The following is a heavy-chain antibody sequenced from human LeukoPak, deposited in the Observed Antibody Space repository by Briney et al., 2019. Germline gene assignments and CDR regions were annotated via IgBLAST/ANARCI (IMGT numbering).Heavy chain of an antibody. D-gene: IGHD2-21*02. CDR3: AKEFDCGGDCHAFFS. Sequence: PGRSLRLSCAASGFTFSSYGMHWVRQAPGKGLEWVAVISYDGSNKYYADSVKGRFTISRDNSKNTLYLQMNSLRAEDTAVYYCAKEFDCGGDCHAFFSWGQGTMVTVSS. CDR1: GFTFSSYG. J-gene: IGHJ3*01. V-gene: IGHV3-30*18. CDR2: ISYDGSNK.